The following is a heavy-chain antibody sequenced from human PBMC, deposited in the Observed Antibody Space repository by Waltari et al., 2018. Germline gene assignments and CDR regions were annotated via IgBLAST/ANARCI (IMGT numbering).Heavy chain of an antibody. D-gene: IGHD5-12*01. J-gene: IGHJ3*01. CDR2: FSYSGTT. CDR3: ATYIGASVGTAAFDV. CDR1: GVSITSNRHY. V-gene: IGHV4-39*01. Sequence: QLQLQESGPRLVRPSETLSLICRVSGVSITSNRHYWAWIRPSPGRGLEWIGTFSYSGTTYISPSLKSRVSVSRDTSKNQVSLILGSVTAADMAVYYCATYIGASVGTAAFDVWGQGTMVTVSS.